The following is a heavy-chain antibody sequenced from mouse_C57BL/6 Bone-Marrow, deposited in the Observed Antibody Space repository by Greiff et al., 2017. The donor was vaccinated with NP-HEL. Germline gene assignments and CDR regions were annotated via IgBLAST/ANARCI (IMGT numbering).Heavy chain of an antibody. CDR2: ISSGGDYI. CDR3: TRDLSKYFDY. J-gene: IGHJ2*01. D-gene: IGHD5-1*01. Sequence: EVQGVESGEGLVKPGGSLKLSCAASGFTFSSYAMSWVRQTPEKRLEWVAYISSGGDYIYYADTVKGRFTISRDNARNTLYLQMSRLKSEDTAMYYCTRDLSKYFDYWGQGTTLTVSS. V-gene: IGHV5-9-1*02. CDR1: GFTFSSYA.